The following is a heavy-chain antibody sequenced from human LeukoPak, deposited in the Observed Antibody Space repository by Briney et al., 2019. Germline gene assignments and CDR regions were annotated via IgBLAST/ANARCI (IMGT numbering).Heavy chain of an antibody. J-gene: IGHJ4*02. Sequence: PSETLSLTCAVYGGSFSGYYWSWIRQPPGKGLEWIGEINHSGSTNYNPSLKSRVTISVDTSKNQFSLKLSSVTAGDTAVYYCARSSWVTTGLNFDYWGQGTLVTVSS. CDR1: GGSFSGYY. V-gene: IGHV4-34*01. CDR2: INHSGST. CDR3: ARSSWVTTGLNFDY. D-gene: IGHD1-1*01.